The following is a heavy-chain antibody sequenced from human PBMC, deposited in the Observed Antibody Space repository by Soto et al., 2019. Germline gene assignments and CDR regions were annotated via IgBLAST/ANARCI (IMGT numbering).Heavy chain of an antibody. Sequence: VGSLRLSCAASGFTFITYSMNWVRQAPGKGLEWVSYIGSSGSTIYYADSVKGRFTISRDNAKNSLYLQMNSLRDEDTAVYYCARDLPAHCGSDCYFGYWGQGTLVTVSS. V-gene: IGHV3-48*02. CDR3: ARDLPAHCGSDCYFGY. J-gene: IGHJ4*02. D-gene: IGHD2-21*02. CDR1: GFTFITYS. CDR2: IGSSGSTI.